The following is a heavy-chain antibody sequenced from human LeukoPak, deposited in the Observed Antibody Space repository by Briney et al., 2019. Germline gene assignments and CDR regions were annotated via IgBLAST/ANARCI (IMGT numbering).Heavy chain of an antibody. Sequence: PSETLSLTCAVYGGSFSGYYWSWIRQPPGKGLEWIGEINHSGSTNYNPSLKSRVTISVDTSKNQFSLKLSSVTAADTAVYYCARGENYYDSSGQGYYFDYWGRGTLVTVSS. D-gene: IGHD3-22*01. V-gene: IGHV4-34*01. CDR2: INHSGST. J-gene: IGHJ4*02. CDR3: ARGENYYDSSGQGYYFDY. CDR1: GGSFSGYY.